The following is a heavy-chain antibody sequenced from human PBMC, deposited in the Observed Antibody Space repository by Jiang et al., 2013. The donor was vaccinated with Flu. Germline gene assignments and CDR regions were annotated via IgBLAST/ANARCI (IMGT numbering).Heavy chain of an antibody. CDR3: ARVFSNNYYFDY. V-gene: IGHV3-30*14. CDR1: GFTFSSYG. D-gene: IGHD2/OR15-2a*01. J-gene: IGHJ4*02. CDR2: ISYDGGSK. Sequence: VQLVESGGGVVQPGRSLRLSCAASGFTFSSYGMHWVRQAPGKGLEWVAIISYDGGSKYYADSVKGRFTISRDNSNNTLYLQVTSLRAEDTAVYYCARVFSNNYYFDYWGQGTLVTV.